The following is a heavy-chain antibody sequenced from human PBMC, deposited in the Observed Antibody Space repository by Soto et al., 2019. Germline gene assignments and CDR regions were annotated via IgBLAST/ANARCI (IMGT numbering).Heavy chain of an antibody. CDR3: ARVGPLLLWFGESEYYYYGMDV. V-gene: IGHV1-18*01. D-gene: IGHD3-10*01. CDR1: GYTFTSYG. Sequence: ASLKVSCKASGYTFTSYGISWVRQAPGQGLEWMGWISAYNGNTNYAQKLQGRVTMTTDTSTSTAYMELRSLRSDDTAVYYCARVGPLLLWFGESEYYYYGMDVWGRGTTVTVSS. CDR2: ISAYNGNT. J-gene: IGHJ6*02.